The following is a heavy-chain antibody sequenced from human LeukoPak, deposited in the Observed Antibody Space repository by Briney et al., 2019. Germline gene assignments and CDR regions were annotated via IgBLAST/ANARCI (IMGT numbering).Heavy chain of an antibody. CDR1: GYSFIAYY. V-gene: IGHV1-2*02. D-gene: IGHD5-24*01. Sequence: ASVKVSCKTSGYSFIAYYIHWVRQAPGQGLEWMGWINPKTGDTRYAQKLRGRVTMTRDTSVSTVYMDLSGLRSDDTAVYFCARDGYRNELDYWGRGTLVTASS. CDR2: INPKTGDT. J-gene: IGHJ4*02. CDR3: ARDGYRNELDY.